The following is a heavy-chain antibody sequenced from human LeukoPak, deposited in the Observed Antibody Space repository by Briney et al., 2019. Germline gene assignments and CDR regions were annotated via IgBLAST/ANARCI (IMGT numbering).Heavy chain of an antibody. D-gene: IGHD2-8*02. CDR3: AGHHPRNTVDF. CDR2: ISDIGSI. Sequence: SETLSLTCTVSGGSISSYYWSWIRQPPGKGLEWIAYISDIGSINYNPSLKSRVTISLNTSKNQFSLKLSSVTAADTAVYCCAGHHPRNTVDFWGQGTLVTVSS. J-gene: IGHJ4*02. V-gene: IGHV4-59*08. CDR1: GGSISSYY.